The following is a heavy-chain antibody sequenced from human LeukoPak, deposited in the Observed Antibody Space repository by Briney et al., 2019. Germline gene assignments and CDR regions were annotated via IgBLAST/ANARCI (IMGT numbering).Heavy chain of an antibody. CDR3: ARGPGIQLWLFDY. Sequence: SETLSLTCAVYGGSFSGYYWSWIRQPPGKGLEWIGEINHSGSTNYNSSLKSRVTISVDTSKNQFSLKLSSVTAADTAVYYCARGPGIQLWLFDYWGQGTLVTVSS. D-gene: IGHD5-18*01. J-gene: IGHJ4*02. CDR1: GGSFSGYY. V-gene: IGHV4-34*01. CDR2: INHSGST.